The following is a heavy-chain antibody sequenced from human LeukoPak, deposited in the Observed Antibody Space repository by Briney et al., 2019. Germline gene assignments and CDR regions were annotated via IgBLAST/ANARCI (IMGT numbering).Heavy chain of an antibody. Sequence: PSETLSLTCAVYGGSFSGYYWSWIRQPPGKGLEWIGEINHNGSTNYNPSLKSRVTMSVDTSKNQFSLKVNSMTAADTAVYYCARVDYGDHSKDFDYWGQGTLVTVSS. CDR3: ARVDYGDHSKDFDY. D-gene: IGHD4-17*01. V-gene: IGHV4-34*01. CDR1: GGSFSGYY. J-gene: IGHJ4*02. CDR2: INHNGST.